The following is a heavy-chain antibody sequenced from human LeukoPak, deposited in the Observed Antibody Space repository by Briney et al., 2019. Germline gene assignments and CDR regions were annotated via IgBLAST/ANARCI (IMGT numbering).Heavy chain of an antibody. V-gene: IGHV3-48*03. Sequence: PGGSLRLSCAASGFTFSSYEMNWVRQAPGKGLEWVSYISSSGSTKYYADSVKGRFTVSRDNAKNYLYVEMNSLRPEDTAFYYCAKDGGHSSVLYYFESWGQGTLVTVSS. D-gene: IGHD6-19*01. CDR2: ISSSGSTK. CDR3: AKDGGHSSVLYYFES. J-gene: IGHJ4*02. CDR1: GFTFSSYE.